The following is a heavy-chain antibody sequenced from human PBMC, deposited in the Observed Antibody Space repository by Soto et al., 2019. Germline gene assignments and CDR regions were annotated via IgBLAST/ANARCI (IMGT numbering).Heavy chain of an antibody. CDR1: GGSISSYY. CDR2: IYYSGST. Sequence: SETLSLTCTVSGGSISSYYWSWIRQPPGKGLEWIGYIYYSGSTNYNPSLKSRVTISVDTSKNQFSLKLSSVTAADTAVYYCARHDGDSSGYYTFDYWGQGTLVTVSS. V-gene: IGHV4-59*08. J-gene: IGHJ4*02. D-gene: IGHD3-22*01. CDR3: ARHDGDSSGYYTFDY.